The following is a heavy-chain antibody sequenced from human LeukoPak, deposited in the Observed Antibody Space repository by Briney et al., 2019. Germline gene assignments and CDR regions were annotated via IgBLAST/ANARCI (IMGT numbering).Heavy chain of an antibody. J-gene: IGHJ4*02. Sequence: PGESLTLSCAASGCTFSTYCMHWVRQAPGKGLVWVARINSDGSSTSYADSVKGRFTISRDTAKNTVYLPMKCLTAAGMAVYYCARCRDGYNYARYFDYWGQGTLVTVSS. CDR3: ARCRDGYNYARYFDY. CDR1: GCTFSTYC. V-gene: IGHV3-74*01. D-gene: IGHD5-24*01. CDR2: INSDGSST.